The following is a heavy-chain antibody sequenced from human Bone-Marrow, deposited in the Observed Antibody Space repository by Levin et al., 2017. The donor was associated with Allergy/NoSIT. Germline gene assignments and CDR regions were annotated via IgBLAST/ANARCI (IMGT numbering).Heavy chain of an antibody. CDR2: ISGSSSNI. D-gene: IGHD6-19*01. J-gene: IGHJ4*02. CDR1: GFTFSSYS. CDR3: ASAYSAGSYGIDC. Sequence: GGSLRLSCAASGFTFSSYSMSWVRQAPGKGLEWVSYISGSSSNIYYADSVKGRFTISRDNDKRSLYLQMSSLRDEDTAVYYCASAYSAGSYGIDCWGQGTLVIVSS. V-gene: IGHV3-48*02.